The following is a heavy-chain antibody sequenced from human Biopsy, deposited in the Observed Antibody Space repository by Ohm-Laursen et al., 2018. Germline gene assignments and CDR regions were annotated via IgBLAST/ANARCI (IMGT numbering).Heavy chain of an antibody. D-gene: IGHD5-24*01. CDR2: VYWDDDK. CDR3: AHSAGSDGFNVDFDY. V-gene: IGHV2-5*02. Sequence: QTLALTCTFSGFSLNTGGVGVGWIRQPPGKALQWLALVYWDDDKRYSPTLKNRLTITKDTSQNQVVLTMTNMEPVDTGTYYCAHSAGSDGFNVDFDYWGSGTLVTVFS. J-gene: IGHJ4*02. CDR1: GFSLNTGGVG.